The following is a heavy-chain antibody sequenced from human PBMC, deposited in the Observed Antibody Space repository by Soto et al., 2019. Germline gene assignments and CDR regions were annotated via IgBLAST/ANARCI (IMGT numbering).Heavy chain of an antibody. CDR2: IYYSGNS. Sequence: QVPLQESGPGLVKPSETLSLTCTDSGGSISSYYWSLIRQPPGKGLEWIGYIYYSGNSNYNPSLKSRVTLSVDTSKNQFALKLSSVAAADTAVYYCARALKSIIDSWGQGTLVTVSS. J-gene: IGHJ4*02. V-gene: IGHV4-59*08. CDR3: ARALKSIIDS. CDR1: GGSISSYY.